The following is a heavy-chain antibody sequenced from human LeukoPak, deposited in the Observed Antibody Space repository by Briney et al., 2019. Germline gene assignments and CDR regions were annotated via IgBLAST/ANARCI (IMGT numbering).Heavy chain of an antibody. CDR2: INHSGST. CDR3: ASPGDYYYYYGMDV. D-gene: IGHD2-21*02. Sequence: PSETLSLTCAVYGGSFSGYYWSWIRQPPGKGLEWLGEINHSGSTNYNPSLKSRVTISVDTSKNQFSLKLSSVTAADTAVYYCASPGDYYYYYGMDVWGQGTTVTVSS. CDR1: GGSFSGYY. J-gene: IGHJ6*02. V-gene: IGHV4-34*01.